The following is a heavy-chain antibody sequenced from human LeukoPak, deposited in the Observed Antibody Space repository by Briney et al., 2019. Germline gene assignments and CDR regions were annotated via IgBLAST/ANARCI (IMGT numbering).Heavy chain of an antibody. CDR1: GGSISSYY. J-gene: IGHJ3*02. Sequence: SETLSLTCTVSGGSISSYYWSWIRQPPGKGLEWIGYIYYSGSTNYNPSLKSRVTISVDKSKNQFSLKLSSVTAADTAVYYCAVGGVYLRGGAEAFDIWGQGTMVTVSS. D-gene: IGHD3-10*01. V-gene: IGHV4-59*12. CDR2: IYYSGST. CDR3: AVGGVYLRGGAEAFDI.